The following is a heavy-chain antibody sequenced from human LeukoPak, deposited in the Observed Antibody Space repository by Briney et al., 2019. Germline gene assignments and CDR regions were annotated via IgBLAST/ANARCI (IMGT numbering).Heavy chain of an antibody. CDR3: AKSEGYIPSY. D-gene: IGHD5-18*01. J-gene: IGHJ4*02. Sequence: GGSLRLSCTASGSTFRNYWMTWVRQAPGKGLEWVANISQDANLIRYVDSVKGRFTISRDNAKNSVYLQMNRLRVEDTAVYYCAKSEGYIPSYWGQGTLVTVSS. CDR2: ISQDANLI. V-gene: IGHV3-7*01. CDR1: GSTFRNYW.